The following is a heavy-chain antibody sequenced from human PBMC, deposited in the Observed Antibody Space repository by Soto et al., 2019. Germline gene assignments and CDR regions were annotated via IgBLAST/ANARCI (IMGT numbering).Heavy chain of an antibody. Sequence: PGGSLKLSCAASGFTFSSYGMNWVRQAPGKGLEWVSSISSGSRYIYYAGSVKGRFTISRDNAKNSLYLQMNSLRAEDTAVYYCARDSNILTPPDAIDICCQGTMLTLSS. CDR2: ISSGSRYI. D-gene: IGHD3-9*01. CDR3: ARDSNILTPPDAIDI. V-gene: IGHV3-21*01. CDR1: GFTFSSYG. J-gene: IGHJ3*02.